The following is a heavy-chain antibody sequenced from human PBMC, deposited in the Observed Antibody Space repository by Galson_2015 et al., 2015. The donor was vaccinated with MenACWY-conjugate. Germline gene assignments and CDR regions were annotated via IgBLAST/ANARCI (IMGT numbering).Heavy chain of an antibody. J-gene: IGHJ4*02. Sequence: SLRLSCAASGFIVSSNYMSWVRQAPGKGLEWVSVLYSDGTTYYADSVKGRFTVSRDNAKNTLYLQMNSLKVEDTAVYYCAKMRANAGGVAGDYFDYGGQGARVPISP. D-gene: IGHD2-8*02. V-gene: IGHV3-53*01. CDR2: LYSDGTT. CDR3: AKMRANAGGVAGDYFDY. CDR1: GFIVSSNY.